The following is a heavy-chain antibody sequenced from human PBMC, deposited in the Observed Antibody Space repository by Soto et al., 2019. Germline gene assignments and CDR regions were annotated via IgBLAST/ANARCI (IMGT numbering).Heavy chain of an antibody. Sequence: SETLSLTCRVSCYSISKGYFWGWIRQPPGKGLEWIDSWYRSGATYYNPSLNGRVTMSVDTSKNQFSLQLSSVTAADMAVYYCARIAYFDSTGYYYYFDYWGQGALVTVSS. CDR2: WYRSGAT. V-gene: IGHV4-38-2*01. CDR1: CYSISKGYF. D-gene: IGHD3-22*01. CDR3: ARIAYFDSTGYYYYFDY. J-gene: IGHJ4*02.